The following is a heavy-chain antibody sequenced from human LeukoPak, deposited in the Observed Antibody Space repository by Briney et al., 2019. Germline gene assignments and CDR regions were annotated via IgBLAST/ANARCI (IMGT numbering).Heavy chain of an antibody. Sequence: GGSLRLSCATSGFNFNIYAMSWVRQAPGKGPEWVSGITDSGGSTYYADSVKGRFTISRDNSKNTLYLQMSTLRVEDTAVHYCAKKFSQNDYSRSPLDYWGQGTLVTVSS. CDR2: ITDSGGST. D-gene: IGHD4-11*01. J-gene: IGHJ4*02. CDR1: GFNFNIYA. CDR3: AKKFSQNDYSRSPLDY. V-gene: IGHV3-23*01.